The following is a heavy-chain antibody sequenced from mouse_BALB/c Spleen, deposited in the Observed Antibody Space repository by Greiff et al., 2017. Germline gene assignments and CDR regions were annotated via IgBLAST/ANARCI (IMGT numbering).Heavy chain of an antibody. V-gene: IGHV5-12-2*01. D-gene: IGHD1-1*01. Sequence: EVKLVESGGGLVQPGGSLKLSCAASGFTFSSYTMSWVRQTPEKRLEWVAYISNGGGSTYYPDTVKGRFTISRDNAKNTLYLQMSSLKSEDTAMYYCASVTTVVYFDYWGQGTTLTVSS. CDR3: ASVTTVVYFDY. J-gene: IGHJ2*01. CDR1: GFTFSSYT. CDR2: ISNGGGST.